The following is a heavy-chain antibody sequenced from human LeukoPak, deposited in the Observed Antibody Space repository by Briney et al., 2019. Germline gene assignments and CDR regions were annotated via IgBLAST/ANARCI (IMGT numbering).Heavy chain of an antibody. CDR1: GFTFSSYG. V-gene: IGHV3-30*18. D-gene: IGHD1-26*01. Sequence: GGSLRPSCAASGFTFSSYGMHWVRQAPGKGLEWVAVISYDGSNKYYADSVKGRFTISRDNSKNTLYLQMNSLRAEDTAVYYCAKEASGSYFDYWGQGTLVTVSS. J-gene: IGHJ4*02. CDR2: ISYDGSNK. CDR3: AKEASGSYFDY.